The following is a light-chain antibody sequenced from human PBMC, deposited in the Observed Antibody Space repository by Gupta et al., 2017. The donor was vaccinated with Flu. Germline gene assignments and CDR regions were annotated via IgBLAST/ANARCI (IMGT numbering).Light chain of an antibody. Sequence: QSALTQPPSASGSPGQSVTISCTGTSSDIGIYNYVSWYQQHPGKAPKLMIYEVSKRPSGVPDRFSGSKSGNTASLSVSRLQTEDEADYYCSSYAGSNNLYVFGSGTTVTVL. CDR1: SSDIGIYNY. J-gene: IGLJ1*01. CDR2: EVS. CDR3: SSYAGSNNLYV. V-gene: IGLV2-8*01.